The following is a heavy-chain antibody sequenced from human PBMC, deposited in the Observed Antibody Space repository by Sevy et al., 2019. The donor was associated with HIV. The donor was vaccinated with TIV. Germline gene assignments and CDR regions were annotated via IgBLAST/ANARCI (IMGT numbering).Heavy chain of an antibody. J-gene: IGHJ4*02. Sequence: ASVKVSCKVSGYTFDTFGINWVRQAPGQGLEWMGWISHYNGDTTYAQNFQGRLTLTTDKSTNTAYMELKSLRSDDTAVYYCSRLAYCTPTICFPLYYFDSWRQGTLVTVSS. CDR3: SRLAYCTPTICFPLYYFDS. CDR2: ISHYNGDT. D-gene: IGHD2-8*01. CDR1: GYTFDTFG. V-gene: IGHV1-18*01.